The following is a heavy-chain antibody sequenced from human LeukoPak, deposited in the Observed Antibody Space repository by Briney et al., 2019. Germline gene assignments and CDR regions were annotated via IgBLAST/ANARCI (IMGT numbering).Heavy chain of an antibody. CDR3: ARDRGATYYYYAMDV. Sequence: GGSLRLSCAASGITFNAIHWVRQAPGKGLEWVAVISHDGSNKYYADSVKGRFTISRDNSKNTLYVQMNSLRPEDTAVYYCARDRGATYYYYAMDVWGQGTTVTVSS. V-gene: IGHV3-30*19. CDR1: GITFNA. J-gene: IGHJ6*02. CDR2: ISHDGSNK.